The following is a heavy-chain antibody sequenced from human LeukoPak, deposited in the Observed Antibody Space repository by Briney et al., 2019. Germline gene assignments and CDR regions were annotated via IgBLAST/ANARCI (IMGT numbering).Heavy chain of an antibody. CDR3: ARDVGCSSTSCYVDAFDI. V-gene: IGHV1-46*01. D-gene: IGHD2-2*01. J-gene: IGHJ3*02. CDR2: INPSGGST. CDR1: GYTFTSYY. Sequence: ASVKVSCKASGYTFTSYYMHWVRQAAGQGLEWMGIINPSGGSTSYAQKFQGRVTMTRDTSTSTVYMELSSLRSEDTAVYYCARDVGCSSTSCYVDAFDIWGQGTMVTVSS.